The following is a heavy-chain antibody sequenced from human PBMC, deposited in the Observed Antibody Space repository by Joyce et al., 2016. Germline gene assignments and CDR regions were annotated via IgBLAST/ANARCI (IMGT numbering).Heavy chain of an antibody. J-gene: IGHJ3*01. Sequence: QVQLQESGPGLVKPSETLSLTCTVSGDPLNNGDYYWAWLRQPPGKGLGGVGSLHEAPTTYYNPSLKSRMFMSVDTSKNQFCLKVDSVTAADTAVYYCARDFSMIIDVFELWGLGTLVTVSS. CDR2: LHEAPTT. D-gene: IGHD3-22*01. V-gene: IGHV4-39*07. CDR3: ARDFSMIIDVFEL. CDR1: GDPLNNGDYY.